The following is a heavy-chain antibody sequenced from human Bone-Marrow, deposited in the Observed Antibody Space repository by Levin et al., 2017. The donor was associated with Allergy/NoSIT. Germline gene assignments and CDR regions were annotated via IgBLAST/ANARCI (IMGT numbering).Heavy chain of an antibody. CDR1: GFTFDDYA. J-gene: IGHJ4*02. CDR2: ISWNTGSI. V-gene: IGHV3-9*01. Sequence: GGSLRLSCAASGFTFDDYAMHWVRQAPGKGLEWVSGISWNTGSIGYADSVKGRFIISRDNIKNSLYLQMNSLRTEDTAFYYCVKGGGTFRDPFDCWGQGTLVTVSS. D-gene: IGHD1-26*01. CDR3: VKGGGTFRDPFDC.